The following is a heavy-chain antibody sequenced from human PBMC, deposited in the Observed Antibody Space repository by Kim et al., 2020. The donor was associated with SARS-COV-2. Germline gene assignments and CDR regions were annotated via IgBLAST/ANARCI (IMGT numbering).Heavy chain of an antibody. Sequence: ASVKVSCKASGYIFTNYGISWVRQAPGQGLEWMGWISAYNGNTNYAQKLQGRVTMTTDTSTSTVYMELRSLRSDDTAVYYCARDSSYGSSWSMRWFDPWGQGTLVTVSS. D-gene: IGHD6-13*01. J-gene: IGHJ5*02. CDR1: GYIFTNYG. CDR2: ISAYNGNT. V-gene: IGHV1-18*01. CDR3: ARDSSYGSSWSMRWFDP.